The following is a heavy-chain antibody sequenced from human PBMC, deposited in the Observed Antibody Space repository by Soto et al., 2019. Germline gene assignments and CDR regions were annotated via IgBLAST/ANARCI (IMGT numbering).Heavy chain of an antibody. Sequence: SQTLSLTCAISGDSVSSNSAAWNWIRQSPSRGLEWLGRTYYRSKSYNDYGVSVKSRITINPDTSKNQFSRQLNSVTPEDTAVYYCAIDSSSFNWFDPWGQGTLVTVSS. CDR2: TYYRSKSYN. J-gene: IGHJ5*02. D-gene: IGHD6-13*01. CDR3: AIDSSSFNWFDP. V-gene: IGHV6-1*01. CDR1: GDSVSSNSAA.